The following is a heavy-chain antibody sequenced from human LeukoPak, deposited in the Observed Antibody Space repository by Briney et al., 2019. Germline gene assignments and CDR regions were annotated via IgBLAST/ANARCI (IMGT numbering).Heavy chain of an antibody. CDR1: GFTFSSYE. V-gene: IGHV3-48*03. CDR2: ISGSGITR. J-gene: IGHJ4*02. Sequence: GGSLRLSCAASGFTFSSYEMNWVRQAPGKGLEWVSYISGSGITRYYTDSVKGRFTISRDNAKNSLFLQMNSLRAEDTAVYYCARSPRAGGGYWGQGTLVTVSS. D-gene: IGHD1-14*01. CDR3: ARSPRAGGGY.